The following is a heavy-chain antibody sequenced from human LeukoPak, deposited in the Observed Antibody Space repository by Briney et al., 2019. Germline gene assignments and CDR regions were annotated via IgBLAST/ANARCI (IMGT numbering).Heavy chain of an antibody. CDR3: ARATAYCSGGTCSLLGGGAFDL. D-gene: IGHD2-15*01. CDR2: ISWNSGSI. J-gene: IGHJ3*01. Sequence: GRSLRLSCVASGFMFDDYGIHWVRQAPGKGLEWVSGISWNSGSIGYADSVKGRFIISRDNAKNSVYLQMSSLGAEDTAFYYCARATAYCSGGTCSLLGGGAFDLWGQGTVVTVSS. CDR1: GFMFDDYG. V-gene: IGHV3-9*01.